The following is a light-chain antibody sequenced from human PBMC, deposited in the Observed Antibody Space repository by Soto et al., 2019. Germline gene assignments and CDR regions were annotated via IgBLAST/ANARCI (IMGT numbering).Light chain of an antibody. Sequence: EIVMTQSPATLSVSPGDRATLSCRASQSVSSNLAWYQQKPGQAPSLLIYVASTRATGIPARFSGSGSGTEFTLTISSLQSEDFAVYYCQQYNNWPLTFGGGTKVEIK. J-gene: IGKJ4*01. CDR2: VAS. CDR1: QSVSSN. V-gene: IGKV3-15*01. CDR3: QQYNNWPLT.